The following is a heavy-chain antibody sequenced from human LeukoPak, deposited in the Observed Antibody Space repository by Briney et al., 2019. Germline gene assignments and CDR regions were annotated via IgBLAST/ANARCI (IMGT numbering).Heavy chain of an antibody. Sequence: TGGSLRLSCAASGFTFSSYWMSWVRQAPGKGLEWVANMNQDGSEKYYVDSVKGRFTISRNNAKNSLYLQMNSLRAEDTAVYYCAELGITMIGGVWGKGTTVTISS. J-gene: IGHJ6*04. CDR2: MNQDGSEK. D-gene: IGHD3-10*02. V-gene: IGHV3-7*01. CDR1: GFTFSSYW. CDR3: AELGITMIGGV.